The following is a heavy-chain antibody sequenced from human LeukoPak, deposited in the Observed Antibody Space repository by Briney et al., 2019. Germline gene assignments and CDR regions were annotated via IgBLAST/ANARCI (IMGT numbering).Heavy chain of an antibody. CDR3: ASAYYYGSGTKYNWFDP. D-gene: IGHD3-10*01. CDR2: IYYSGST. J-gene: IGHJ5*02. Sequence: PSETLSLTCTVSGGPISSSSYYWGWIRQPPGKGLEWIGSIYYSGSTNYNPSLKSRVTISVDTSKNQFSLKLRSVTAADTAVYYCASAYYYGSGTKYNWFDPWGQGTLVTVSS. CDR1: GGPISSSSYY. V-gene: IGHV4-39*07.